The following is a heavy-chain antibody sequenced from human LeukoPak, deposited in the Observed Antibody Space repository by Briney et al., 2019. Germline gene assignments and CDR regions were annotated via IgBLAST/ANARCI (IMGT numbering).Heavy chain of an antibody. CDR3: ARGYSSYWYGVQAPYYFDY. CDR2: IRSKSYGGTT. Sequence: TGGSLRLSCTASGFTFGDYAMSWFRQAPGKGLEWVGFIRSKSYGGTTEYAASVKGRFTISRDDSKSIAYLHMNSLKTEDTAVYFCARGYSSYWYGVQAPYYFDYWGQGTLVTVSS. D-gene: IGHD6-13*01. CDR1: GFTFGDYA. J-gene: IGHJ4*02. V-gene: IGHV3-49*03.